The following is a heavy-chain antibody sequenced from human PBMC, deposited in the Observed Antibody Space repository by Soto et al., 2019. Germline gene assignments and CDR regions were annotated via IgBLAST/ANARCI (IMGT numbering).Heavy chain of an antibody. CDR1: GFTFSSSW. CDR2: VSGDGSST. CDR3: AKEGLFCSCTTCYGSGYFQH. Sequence: GGSLRLSCAASGFTFSSSWMHWVGQAPGKGLVWVSRVSGDGSSTNYADSVKGRFTISRDNAKNTLYLQMNSLRAEDAAVYYCAKEGLFCSCTTCYGSGYFQHWGQGTLVTVSS. D-gene: IGHD2-2*01. V-gene: IGHV3-74*01. J-gene: IGHJ1*01.